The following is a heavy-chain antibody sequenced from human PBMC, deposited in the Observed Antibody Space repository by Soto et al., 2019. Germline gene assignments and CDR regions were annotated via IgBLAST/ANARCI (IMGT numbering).Heavy chain of an antibody. CDR3: ARDSWGYYDSSGSLQH. V-gene: IGHV1-69*06. Sequence: SVKVSCKASGGTFSSYAISWVRQAPGQGLEWMGGIIPIFGTANYAQKFQGRVTITADKSTSTAYMELSSLRSEDTAVYYCARDSWGYYDSSGSLQHWGQGTLVTVSS. D-gene: IGHD3-22*01. CDR2: IIPIFGTA. CDR1: GGTFSSYA. J-gene: IGHJ1*01.